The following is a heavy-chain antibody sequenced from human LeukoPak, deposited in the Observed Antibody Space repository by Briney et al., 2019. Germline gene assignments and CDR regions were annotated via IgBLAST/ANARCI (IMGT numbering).Heavy chain of an antibody. CDR1: GYTFTSYA. D-gene: IGHD2-21*02. Sequence: ASVKVSCKASGYTFTSYAMNWVRQAPGQGLEWMRWINTNTGNPTYAQGFTGRFVFSLDTSVSTAYLQISSLKAEDTAVYYCATATPLHRNYYYYYMDVWGKGTTVTVSS. CDR3: ATATPLHRNYYYYYMDV. J-gene: IGHJ6*03. V-gene: IGHV7-4-1*02. CDR2: INTNTGNP.